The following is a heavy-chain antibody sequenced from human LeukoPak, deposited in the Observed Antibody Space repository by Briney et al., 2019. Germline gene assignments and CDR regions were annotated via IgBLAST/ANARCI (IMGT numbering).Heavy chain of an antibody. V-gene: IGHV4-59*01. CDR2: IYYSGST. J-gene: IGHJ5*02. CDR3: ARVFGGTGWFDP. CDR1: GGFISSYY. Sequence: SETLSLTCTVSGGFISSYYWSWIRQPPGKGLEWIGHIYYSGSTNYNPSLKSRVTISVDTSKNQFSLKLSSVAAADTAVYYCARVFGGTGWFDPWGQGTLVTVSS. D-gene: IGHD3-10*01.